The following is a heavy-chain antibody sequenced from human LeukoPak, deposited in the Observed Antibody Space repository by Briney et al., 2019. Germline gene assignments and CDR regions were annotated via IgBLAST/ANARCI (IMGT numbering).Heavy chain of an antibody. CDR1: GFTFSSYA. Sequence: GGSLRLSCAASGFTFSSYAMHWVRQAPGKGLEWVAVISYDGSNKYYADSVKGRFTISRDNSKNTLYLQMNSLRAEDTAVYYCAKDIAWGLCSGGSCYYYGMDVWGKGTTVTVSS. J-gene: IGHJ6*04. V-gene: IGHV3-30*04. D-gene: IGHD2-15*01. CDR2: ISYDGSNK. CDR3: AKDIAWGLCSGGSCYYYGMDV.